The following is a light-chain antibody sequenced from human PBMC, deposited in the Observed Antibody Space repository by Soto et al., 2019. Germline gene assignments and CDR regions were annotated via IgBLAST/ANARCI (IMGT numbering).Light chain of an antibody. CDR3: CSCAGTYTLVL. CDR2: DVT. Sequence: QSALTQPRSVSGSPGQSVTISCTGTSSDVGGYNYVSWYQQHPGKAPKLMIYDVTTRPSGVPDRFSGSRSVNTATLTISGLQAEDEADYYCCSCAGTYTLVLFGGGTKLTVL. CDR1: SSDVGGYNY. V-gene: IGLV2-11*01. J-gene: IGLJ2*01.